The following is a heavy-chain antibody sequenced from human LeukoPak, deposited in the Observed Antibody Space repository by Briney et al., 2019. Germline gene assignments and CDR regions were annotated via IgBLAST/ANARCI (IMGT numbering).Heavy chain of an antibody. V-gene: IGHV3-21*01. J-gene: IGHJ4*02. Sequence: GGSLRLSCAASGFTFSSYSMNWVRQAPGKGLEWVSSISSSSSYIYYADSVKGRFTISRDNAKNSLYLQMNSLRAGDTAVYYCARDLAGATAYWGQGTLVTVSS. D-gene: IGHD1-26*01. CDR3: ARDLAGATAY. CDR1: GFTFSSYS. CDR2: ISSSSSYI.